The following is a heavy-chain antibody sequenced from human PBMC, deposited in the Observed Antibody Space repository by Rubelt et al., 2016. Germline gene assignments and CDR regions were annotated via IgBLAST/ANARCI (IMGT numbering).Heavy chain of an antibody. J-gene: IGHJ4*02. CDR1: GYTFTSYG. V-gene: IGHV1-18*01. D-gene: IGHD6-6*01. Sequence: QVQLVQSGAEVKKPGASVKVSCTASGYTFTSYGISWVRQAPGQGLEWMGWISAYNGNTNYAQKLQVGVTMTTEQSTSTAYRERRSLGTDDTAVYYCARVGALTARKIYYFDYWGQGTLVTVSS. CDR3: ARVGALTARKIYYFDY. CDR2: ISAYNGNT.